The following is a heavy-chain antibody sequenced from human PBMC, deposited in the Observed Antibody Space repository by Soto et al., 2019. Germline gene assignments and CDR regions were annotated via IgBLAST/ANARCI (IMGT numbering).Heavy chain of an antibody. D-gene: IGHD3-10*01. CDR3: ARLPGVRGVFDRFNV. J-gene: IGHJ3*01. Sequence: PGESLKISCKGSGYSFAGYWIGWVRQMPGKGLDWMGVIYPGDSDTRYSPSFHGQVTISADKSISTAYLQWSSLKASDTAMYFCARLPGVRGVFDRFNVWGQGTMVTVS. V-gene: IGHV5-51*01. CDR1: GYSFAGYW. CDR2: IYPGDSDT.